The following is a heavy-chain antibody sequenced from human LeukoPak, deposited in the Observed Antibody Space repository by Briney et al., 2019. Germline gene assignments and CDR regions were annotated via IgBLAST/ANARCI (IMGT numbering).Heavy chain of an antibody. J-gene: IGHJ4*02. CDR2: INHSGST. D-gene: IGHD3-22*01. CDR3: ASGSVSDYDSSGYYGY. V-gene: IGHV4-34*01. CDR1: GGSFSGYY. Sequence: SETLSLTCAVYGGSFSGYYWSWIRQPPGKGLEWIGEINHSGSTNYNPSIKSRVTISVDTSKNQFSLKLSSVTAADTAVYYCASGSVSDYDSSGYYGYWGQGTLVTVSS.